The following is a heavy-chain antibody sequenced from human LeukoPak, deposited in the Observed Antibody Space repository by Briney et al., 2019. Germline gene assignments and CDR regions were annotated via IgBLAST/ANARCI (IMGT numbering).Heavy chain of an antibody. D-gene: IGHD6-13*01. CDR2: IRYDGSKK. V-gene: IGHV3-30*02. CDR3: AGESTKSIAAAGTFSGYYYYMDV. J-gene: IGHJ6*03. CDR1: GFTFTSYS. Sequence: GGSLRLSCAASGFTFTSYSMHWVRQAPGKGLEWVAFIRYDGSKKNYADSVKGRFTISRDNSKNTLDLQMNSLRAEDTAVYYCAGESTKSIAAAGTFSGYYYYMDVWGKGTTVTVSS.